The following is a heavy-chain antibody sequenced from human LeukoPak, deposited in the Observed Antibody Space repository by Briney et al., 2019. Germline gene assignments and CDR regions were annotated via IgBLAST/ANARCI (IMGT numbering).Heavy chain of an antibody. CDR1: GFTFSSYA. Sequence: GGSLRLSCAASGFTFSSYAMHWVRQAPGKGLEWVAIISYDGNNTYYADSVRGRFTISRDNSKNMLYLEMNSLRGEDTAVYYCARSVGATTDWFDPWGQGTQVIVSS. V-gene: IGHV3-30-3*01. J-gene: IGHJ5*02. CDR3: ARSVGATTDWFDP. CDR2: ISYDGNNT. D-gene: IGHD1-26*01.